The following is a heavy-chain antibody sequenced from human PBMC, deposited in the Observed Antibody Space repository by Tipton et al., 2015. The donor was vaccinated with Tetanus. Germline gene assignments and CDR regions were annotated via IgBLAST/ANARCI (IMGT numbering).Heavy chain of an antibody. CDR1: GGSISSFNYY. D-gene: IGHD1/OR15-1a*01. CDR3: ARDPTRRFDY. V-gene: IGHV3-7*01. Sequence: SLRLSCTVSGGSISSFNYYWGWVRQPPGKGLEWVANINQDESETYYVDSVKGRFTISRDNAKNSLYLQMNSLRAEDTAVYYCARDPTRRFDYWGPGTLVTVSS. CDR2: INQDESET. J-gene: IGHJ4*02.